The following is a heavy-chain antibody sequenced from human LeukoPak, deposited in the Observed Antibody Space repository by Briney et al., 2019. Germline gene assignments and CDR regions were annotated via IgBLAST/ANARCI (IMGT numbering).Heavy chain of an antibody. Sequence: PGGSLRLSCAASGFTFSDYYMSWIRQAPGKGLEWVSYISSSGSTIYYADSVKGRFTISRDNAKNSLYLQMNSLRAEDTAVYYCASADIAAWAFDIWGQGTMVTVSS. CDR2: ISSSGSTI. J-gene: IGHJ3*02. CDR3: ASADIAAWAFDI. D-gene: IGHD6-13*01. V-gene: IGHV3-11*04. CDR1: GFTFSDYY.